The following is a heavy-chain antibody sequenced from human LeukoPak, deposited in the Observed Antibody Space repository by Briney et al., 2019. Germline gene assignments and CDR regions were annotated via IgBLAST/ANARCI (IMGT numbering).Heavy chain of an antibody. CDR2: INYDGPST. V-gene: IGHV3-74*01. CDR1: GFTFGSSW. D-gene: IGHD2/OR15-2a*01. Sequence: PGRSLSLSRVASGFTFGSSWIRSVRHAPRRGIVWVSRINYDGPSTTYAASVKGRFPDTRDNGQTPVSLQLHSLRPDDTGVYYCAREANTAFDYWGQGTLVTVSS. CDR3: AREANTAFDY. J-gene: IGHJ4*02.